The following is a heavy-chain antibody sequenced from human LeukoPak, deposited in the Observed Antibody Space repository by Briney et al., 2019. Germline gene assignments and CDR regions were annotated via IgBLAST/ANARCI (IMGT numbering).Heavy chain of an antibody. Sequence: SETLSLTCTVSGGSISGYFWSWIRQPAGKGLEWIGRIYSSGSNNYNPSLKSRVTMSLHTSKNHLSLNLSSVTAADTAVYYCAREPTSGREPTSGRPLDYWGQGTLVTVSS. D-gene: IGHD5-12*01. CDR1: GGSISGYF. V-gene: IGHV4-4*07. CDR2: IYSSGSN. CDR3: AREPTSGREPTSGRPLDY. J-gene: IGHJ4*02.